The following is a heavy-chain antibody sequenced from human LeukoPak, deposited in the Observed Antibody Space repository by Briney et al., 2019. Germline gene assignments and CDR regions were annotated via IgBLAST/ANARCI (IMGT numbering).Heavy chain of an antibody. D-gene: IGHD6-6*01. CDR3: ARYSSSSGGASHYLDY. CDR1: GFTFRSYW. J-gene: IGHJ4*02. V-gene: IGHV3-74*01. Sequence: GGSLRLSCAVSGFTFRSYWMHWVRQAPGKGLVWVSRISGDGSMTNYADSVKGRFTISRDNAKNTVYLRMNSLRAEDTAVYYCARYSSSSGGASHYLDYWGQGTLVTVSS. CDR2: ISGDGSMT.